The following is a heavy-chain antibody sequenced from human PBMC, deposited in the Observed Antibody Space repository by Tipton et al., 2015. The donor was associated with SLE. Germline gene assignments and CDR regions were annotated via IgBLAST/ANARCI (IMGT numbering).Heavy chain of an antibody. D-gene: IGHD3-10*01. Sequence: TLSLTCTVSGGSISSSSYYWSWIRQPPGKGLEWIGYIYYSGSTNYNPSLKSRVTISVDTSKNQFSLKLSSVTAADTAVYYCARGSHVLLDYWGQGTLVTVSS. CDR1: GGSISSSSYY. V-gene: IGHV4-61*05. CDR2: IYYSGST. CDR3: ARGSHVLLDY. J-gene: IGHJ4*02.